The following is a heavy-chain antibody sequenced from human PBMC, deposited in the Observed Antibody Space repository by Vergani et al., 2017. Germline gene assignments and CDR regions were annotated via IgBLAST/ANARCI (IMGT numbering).Heavy chain of an antibody. D-gene: IGHD4-23*01. J-gene: IGHJ4*02. CDR2: IYYSGST. CDR3: ARISPYYGGKTIFDY. Sequence: QLQLQESGPGLVKPSETLSLTCTVSGGSISSSSYYWGWIRQPPGKGLEWIGSIYYSGSTYYNPSLKSRVTISVDTSKYRFSLKLSSVTAADTAVYYCARISPYYGGKTIFDYWGQGTLVTVSS. V-gene: IGHV4-39*01. CDR1: GGSISSSSYY.